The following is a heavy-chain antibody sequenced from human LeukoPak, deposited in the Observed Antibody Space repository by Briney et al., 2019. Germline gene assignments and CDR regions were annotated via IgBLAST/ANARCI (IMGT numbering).Heavy chain of an antibody. Sequence: KTGGSLRLSCAASGFTFSSYAMSWVRQAPGKGLEWVGRIKSKTDGGTTDYAAPVKGRFTISREDSKNTLYLQMNSLKTEDTAVYYCTTAPCSTGSCYPDDAFDIWGQGTMVTVSS. CDR2: IKSKTDGGTT. CDR1: GFTFSSYA. V-gene: IGHV3-15*01. J-gene: IGHJ3*02. CDR3: TTAPCSTGSCYPDDAFDI. D-gene: IGHD2-15*01.